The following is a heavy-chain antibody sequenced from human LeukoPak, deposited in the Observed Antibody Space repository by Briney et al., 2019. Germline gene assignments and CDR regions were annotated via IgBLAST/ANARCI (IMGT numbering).Heavy chain of an antibody. CDR1: GGSISTYY. CDR2: IFHSGST. V-gene: IGHV4-59*01. J-gene: IGHJ4*02. CDR3: ARGWLQFFDY. D-gene: IGHD5-12*01. Sequence: SETLSLTCTVSGGSISTYYWSWIRQPPGKGLEWIGYIFHSGSTNYNPSLKSRVTISIDTSKNQFSLKVSSVTAADTAVYYCARGWLQFFDYWGQGTLVTVSS.